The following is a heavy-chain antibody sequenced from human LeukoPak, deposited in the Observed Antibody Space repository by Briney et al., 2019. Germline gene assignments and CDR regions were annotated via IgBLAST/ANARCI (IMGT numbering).Heavy chain of an antibody. CDR3: AKASLLGYCSGGNCHPSDY. CDR1: GFTFSSYG. CDR2: IRYDGSNK. V-gene: IGHV3-30*02. Sequence: GGSLRLSCAASGFTFSSYGMHWVRQAPGKGLEWVAFIRYDGSNKYYADSVKGRFTISRDNSKNTLYLQMNSLRAEDTAVYYCAKASLLGYCSGGNCHPSDYWGQGTLVTVSS. D-gene: IGHD2-15*01. J-gene: IGHJ4*02.